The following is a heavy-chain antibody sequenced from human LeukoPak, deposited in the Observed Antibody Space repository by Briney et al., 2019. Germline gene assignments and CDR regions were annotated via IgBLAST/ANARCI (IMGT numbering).Heavy chain of an antibody. Sequence: ETLSLTCAVYGGSFSGYYWSWVRQAPGKGLEWVSGISGSGGSTYYADSVKGRFTISRDNSENTLYLQMNSLRAEDTAVYYCARESRGAINKVYWYFDLWGRGTLVTVSS. CDR1: GGSFSGYY. J-gene: IGHJ2*01. CDR3: ARESRGAINKVYWYFDL. V-gene: IGHV3-23*01. CDR2: ISGSGGST. D-gene: IGHD2-15*01.